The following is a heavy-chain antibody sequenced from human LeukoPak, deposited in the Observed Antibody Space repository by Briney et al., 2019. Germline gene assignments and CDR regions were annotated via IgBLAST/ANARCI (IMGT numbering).Heavy chain of an antibody. D-gene: IGHD3-22*01. Sequence: ASVKVSCKASGYTFTGYYMHWVRQAPGQGLEWMGWINPNSGGTNYAQKFQGRVTMTRDTSISTAYMELGRLRSDDTAVYYCAREAGGYDSSGYPNWFDPWGQGTLVTVSS. CDR3: AREAGGYDSSGYPNWFDP. CDR1: GYTFTGYY. CDR2: INPNSGGT. J-gene: IGHJ5*02. V-gene: IGHV1-2*02.